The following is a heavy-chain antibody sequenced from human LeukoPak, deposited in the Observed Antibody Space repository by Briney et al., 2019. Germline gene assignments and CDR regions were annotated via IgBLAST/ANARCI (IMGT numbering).Heavy chain of an antibody. Sequence: GGSLRLSCAASGFSVSSNYMSWVRQAPGKGLEWVSVIYSGGSTYYADSVKGRFTISRDNAKNTLYLQMNSLRVEDTAVYYCTRGRGPYGWFDPWGQGTLVTVSS. CDR1: GFSVSSNY. V-gene: IGHV3-53*01. CDR3: TRGRGPYGWFDP. J-gene: IGHJ5*02. D-gene: IGHD3-10*01. CDR2: IYSGGST.